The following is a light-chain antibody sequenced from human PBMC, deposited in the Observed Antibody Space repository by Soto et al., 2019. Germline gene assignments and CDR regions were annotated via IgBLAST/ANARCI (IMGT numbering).Light chain of an antibody. Sequence: VVTQPPISLPVHLGQTASISCLPSQGLVLSDGNPYLSWLHQRPGQPPRLLIYKISYRFSGVPDRFSGSGAGTDFTLKISRVEAEDVGVYYCMQATQFPWTLGQGTKVDIK. J-gene: IGKJ1*01. CDR3: MQATQFPWT. V-gene: IGKV2-24*01. CDR2: KIS. CDR1: QGLVLSDGNPY.